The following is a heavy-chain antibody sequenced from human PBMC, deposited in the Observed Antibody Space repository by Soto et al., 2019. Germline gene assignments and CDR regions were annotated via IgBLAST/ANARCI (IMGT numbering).Heavy chain of an antibody. Sequence: EVQLLESGGGLVQPGGFLRLSCAASGFTFSNYAMNGVRQAPGKGLEWVSAISGSGSTYYADSVKGRFTISRDNSKNTLYLQINRLRAEDTASYYCAKVPLRLAYLDECGPGTLVTASS. V-gene: IGHV3-23*01. CDR3: AKVPLRLAYLDE. D-gene: IGHD5-12*01. CDR1: GFTFSNYA. CDR2: ISGSGST. J-gene: IGHJ4*02.